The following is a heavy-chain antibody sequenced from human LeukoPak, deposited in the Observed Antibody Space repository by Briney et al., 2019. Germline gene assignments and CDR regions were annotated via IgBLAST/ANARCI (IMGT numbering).Heavy chain of an antibody. CDR2: MSGSGGST. J-gene: IGHJ4*02. CDR1: GFTFSSYG. Sequence: GGCLRLSCAASGFTFSSYGMSWVRQAPGKGLEWVSAMSGSGGSTYYADSVKGRFTISRDNSKNTLYLQMNSLRAEDTAVYYCANGRGRFGELKSFDYWGQGTLVTVSS. D-gene: IGHD3-10*01. CDR3: ANGRGRFGELKSFDY. V-gene: IGHV3-23*01.